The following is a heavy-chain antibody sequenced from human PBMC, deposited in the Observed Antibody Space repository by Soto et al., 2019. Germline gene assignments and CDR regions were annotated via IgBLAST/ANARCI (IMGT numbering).Heavy chain of an antibody. Sequence: PGESLKISCKGSGYSFTSYWISWVRQMPGKGLEWMGIIYPGDSDTRYSPSFQGQVTISADKSISTAYLQWSSLKASDTAMYYCARYCSGGSCYDYYYGMDVWGQGTTVTVSS. J-gene: IGHJ6*02. D-gene: IGHD2-15*01. V-gene: IGHV5-51*01. CDR3: ARYCSGGSCYDYYYGMDV. CDR1: GYSFTSYW. CDR2: IYPGDSDT.